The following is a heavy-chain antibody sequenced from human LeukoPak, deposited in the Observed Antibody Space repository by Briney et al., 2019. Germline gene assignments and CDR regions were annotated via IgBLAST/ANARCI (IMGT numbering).Heavy chain of an antibody. D-gene: IGHD5-18*01. CDR1: GGTFSSYA. V-gene: IGHV1-69*01. CDR2: IIPIFGTA. Sequence: ASVKVSCKASGGTFSSYAISWVRQAPGQGLEWMGGIIPIFGTANYAQKFQGRVAITADESTSTAYMELSSLRSEDTAVYYCAVGGGYSYGYIDYWGQGTLATVSS. J-gene: IGHJ4*02. CDR3: AVGGGYSYGYIDY.